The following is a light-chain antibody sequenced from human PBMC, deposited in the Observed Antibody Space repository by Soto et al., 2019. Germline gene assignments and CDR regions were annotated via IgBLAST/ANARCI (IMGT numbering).Light chain of an antibody. Sequence: EIVMTQSPATLSVSPGERATLSCRASQSVSSSYLAWYQQKPGQAPRLLIYGASTRATGIPARFSGSGSGTEFTLTINSLQSEDFAVYYCQQYNTWPRTFGQGTKVDIK. CDR3: QQYNTWPRT. CDR1: QSVSSSY. CDR2: GAS. J-gene: IGKJ1*01. V-gene: IGKV3-15*01.